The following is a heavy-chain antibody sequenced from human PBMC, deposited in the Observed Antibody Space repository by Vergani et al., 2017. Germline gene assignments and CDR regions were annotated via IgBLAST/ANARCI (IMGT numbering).Heavy chain of an antibody. J-gene: IGHJ6*02. V-gene: IGHV4-59*13. D-gene: IGHD3-9*01. CDR2: IYSTGST. CDR3: ARVMYRDEASTGYRLEGMDI. CDR1: GGSFNTYY. Sequence: QLQLQESGPGLVKPSETLSLTCTVSGGSFNTYYWSWIRQSPGTGLEWIGYIYSTGSTNYNPSLNSRVTMSVDTSKNQFSLKLRSVTAADTAVYFCARVMYRDEASTGYRLEGMDIWGQGTTVTISS.